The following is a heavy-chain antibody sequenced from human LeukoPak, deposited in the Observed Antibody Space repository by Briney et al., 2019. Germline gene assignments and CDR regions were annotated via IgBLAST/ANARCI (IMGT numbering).Heavy chain of an antibody. CDR1: GFTFSGYA. CDR3: ARGASSTYGVDF. V-gene: IGHV3-23*01. Sequence: GGSLRLSCAASGFTFSGYAMTWVRQAPGKGLEWVSSISIGGGATFYADSVKGRFTISRDDSKNTLFLQMNSLRADDTALYYCARGASSTYGVDFWGQGTLVTVSS. CDR2: ISIGGGAT. J-gene: IGHJ4*02. D-gene: IGHD6-13*01.